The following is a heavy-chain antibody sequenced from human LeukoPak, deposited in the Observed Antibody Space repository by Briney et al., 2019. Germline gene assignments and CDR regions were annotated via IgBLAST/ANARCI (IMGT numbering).Heavy chain of an antibody. CDR1: GFTFSSYA. Sequence: SGGSLRLSCAASGFTFSSYAMSWVRQAPGKGLEWVSAISGSGGSTYYADSVKGRFTISRDNSKSTLYLQMNSLRAEDTAVYYCAKPPSIAVAGARAYFDYWGQGTLVTVSS. V-gene: IGHV3-23*01. J-gene: IGHJ4*02. CDR2: ISGSGGST. D-gene: IGHD6-19*01. CDR3: AKPPSIAVAGARAYFDY.